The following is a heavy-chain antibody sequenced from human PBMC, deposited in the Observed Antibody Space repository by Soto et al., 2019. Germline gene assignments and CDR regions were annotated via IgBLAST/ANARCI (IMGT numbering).Heavy chain of an antibody. CDR1: GLTFSSYP. V-gene: IGHV3-23*01. J-gene: IGHJ4*02. Sequence: EVQLLESGGGRVQPGGSLRLSCAASGLTFSSYPMSWVRQAPGKGLQWVSSISVSAGTTYYADSVKGRFTISRDNSKNTLYLQMNSLRAEDTAVYYCAKDGIRGIHIDNWGQGTLVTVSS. CDR2: ISVSAGTT. CDR3: AKDGIRGIHIDN.